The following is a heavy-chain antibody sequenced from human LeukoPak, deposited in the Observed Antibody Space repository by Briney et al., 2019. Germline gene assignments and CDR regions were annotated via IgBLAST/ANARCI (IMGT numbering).Heavy chain of an antibody. CDR1: GGSISSGDYY. J-gene: IGHJ2*01. D-gene: IGHD3-9*01. CDR2: IYYSGST. V-gene: IGHV4-30-4*01. CDR3: ARDQGTYYDILTGSRNLEGWYFDL. Sequence: SQTLSLTCTVSGGSISSGDYYWSWIRQPPGKGLEWIGYIYYSGSTYYNPSLKSRVTISVDTSKNQFSLKLSSVTTADTAVYYCARDQGTYYDILTGSRNLEGWYFDLWGQGTQVTVSS.